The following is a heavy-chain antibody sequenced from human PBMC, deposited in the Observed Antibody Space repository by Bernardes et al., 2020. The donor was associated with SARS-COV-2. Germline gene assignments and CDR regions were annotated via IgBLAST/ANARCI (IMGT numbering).Heavy chain of an antibody. Sequence: SGPTLVQPTQTLTLTCPFSGFSLSTSGVGVGWIRQPPGKALEWLALIYWNDDKRYSPSLKSRLTITKDTSKNQVVLTMTNMDPVDTATYYCALSGIAAAGTEAFDIWGQGTMVTVSS. CDR1: GFSLSTSGVG. D-gene: IGHD6-13*01. CDR2: IYWNDDK. V-gene: IGHV2-5*01. CDR3: ALSGIAAAGTEAFDI. J-gene: IGHJ3*02.